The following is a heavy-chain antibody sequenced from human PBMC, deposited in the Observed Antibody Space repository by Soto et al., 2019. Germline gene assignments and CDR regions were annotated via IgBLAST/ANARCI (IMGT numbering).Heavy chain of an antibody. CDR3: AKDPWETTVSLPPES. J-gene: IGHJ5*02. Sequence: SETLSLTCTVSGGSISSGDYYWSWVRQPPGKGLEWIGYIYYSGSTYYNPSLKSRVTISVDTSKNQFSLKLTSVTAADTAVYYCAKDPWETTVSLPPESWGQGTQVTVSS. CDR1: GGSISSGDYY. V-gene: IGHV4-30-4*01. D-gene: IGHD4-4*01. CDR2: IYYSGST.